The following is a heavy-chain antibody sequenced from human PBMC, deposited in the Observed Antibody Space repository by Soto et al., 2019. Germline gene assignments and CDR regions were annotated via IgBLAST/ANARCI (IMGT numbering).Heavy chain of an antibody. Sequence: GGSLRLSCAASGLTFSSYAMSWVRQAPGKGLEWVSASSASGGSTYYADSVKGRFNISRDTSKNTRYLQRNSLRAADTAVYYCGAGGNYYYYMDVWGKGTTVTVSS. CDR2: SSASGGST. CDR3: GAGGNYYYYMDV. CDR1: GLTFSSYA. V-gene: IGHV3-23*01. D-gene: IGHD3-16*01. J-gene: IGHJ6*03.